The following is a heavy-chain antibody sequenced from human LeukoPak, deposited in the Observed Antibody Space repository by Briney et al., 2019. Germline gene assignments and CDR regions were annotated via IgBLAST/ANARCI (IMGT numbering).Heavy chain of an antibody. CDR3: ARDQGGVGY. CDR1: GFPFSSHG. D-gene: IGHD3-16*01. Sequence: GGSLRLSCAASGFPFSSHGMSWVRQAPGKGLEWVSAISGSGGSTYYADSVKGRFTISRDNAKNSLYLQMNSLRAEDTAVYYCARDQGGVGYWGQGTLVTVSS. CDR2: ISGSGGST. V-gene: IGHV3-23*01. J-gene: IGHJ4*02.